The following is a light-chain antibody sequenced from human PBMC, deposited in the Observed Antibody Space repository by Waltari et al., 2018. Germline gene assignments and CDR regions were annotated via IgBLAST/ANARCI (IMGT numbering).Light chain of an antibody. Sequence: IQMTQSPSSLSASVGATVTITCQASHDINNFLNWYQKKPGKAPKLLIYDASNLETGVPSRCSGSGSGTDFTFTISSLQPEDIATYYCQKFDHLPTFGQGTRLEIK. CDR3: QKFDHLPT. J-gene: IGKJ5*01. CDR2: DAS. CDR1: HDINNF. V-gene: IGKV1-33*01.